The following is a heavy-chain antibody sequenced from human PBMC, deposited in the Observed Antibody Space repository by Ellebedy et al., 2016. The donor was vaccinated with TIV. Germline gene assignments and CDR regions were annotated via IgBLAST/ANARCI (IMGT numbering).Heavy chain of an antibody. J-gene: IGHJ4*02. CDR2: ISGSGGST. D-gene: IGHD3-3*01. Sequence: GESLKISXAASGFTFSSYAMSWVRQAPGKGLEWVSAISGSGGSTYYADSVKGRFTISRDNSKNTLYLQMNSLRAEDTAVYYCTKDVEYNDFWNGDLEGWDNWGQGTLVTVSS. CDR3: TKDVEYNDFWNGDLEGWDN. V-gene: IGHV3-23*01. CDR1: GFTFSSYA.